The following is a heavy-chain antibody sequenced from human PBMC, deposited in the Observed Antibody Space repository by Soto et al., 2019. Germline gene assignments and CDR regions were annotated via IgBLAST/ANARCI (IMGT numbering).Heavy chain of an antibody. J-gene: IGHJ4*02. CDR1: GYIFSNYW. V-gene: IGHV5-51*01. D-gene: IGHD6-19*01. CDR2: IHGGDSPT. CDR3: ARRGTYSSGWDY. Sequence: GESLKIFCKGSGYIFSNYWIGWVRQMPGKGLEWMGIIHGGDSPTRYSPSFEGQVTISTDKSISTAYLQWSSLKASDTAMYYCARRGTYSSGWDYWGQGTLVTVSS.